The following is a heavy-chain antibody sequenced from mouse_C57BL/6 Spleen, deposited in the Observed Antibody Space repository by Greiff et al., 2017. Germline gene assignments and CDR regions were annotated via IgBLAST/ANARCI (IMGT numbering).Heavy chain of an antibody. V-gene: IGHV1-55*01. J-gene: IGHJ3*01. CDR2: IYPGSGST. Sequence: VQLQQSGAELVKPGASVKMSCKASGYTFTSYWITWVKQRPGQGLEWIGDIYPGSGSTNYNEKFKSKATLTVDTSSSTAYMQLSSLTSEDSAVYYCARRGDYYGSSFFAYWGQGTLVTVSA. CDR1: GYTFTSYW. D-gene: IGHD1-1*01. CDR3: ARRGDYYGSSFFAY.